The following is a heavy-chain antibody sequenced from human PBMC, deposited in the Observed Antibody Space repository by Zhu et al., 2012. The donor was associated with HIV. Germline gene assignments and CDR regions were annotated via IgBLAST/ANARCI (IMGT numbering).Heavy chain of an antibody. Sequence: EVQLLESGGGLVQPGGSLRLSCAASGFTFTSYGMSWVRQAPGKGLEWVAGISESGSYTYHADPVKGRFTISRDKSKNTLYLQMSSLRAEDTAVYYCVKDRITISAFDNWGQGTMVTVSS. CDR1: GFTFTSYG. J-gene: IGHJ3*02. CDR2: ISESGSYT. CDR3: VKDRITISAFDN. D-gene: IGHD3-10*01. V-gene: IGHV3-23*01.